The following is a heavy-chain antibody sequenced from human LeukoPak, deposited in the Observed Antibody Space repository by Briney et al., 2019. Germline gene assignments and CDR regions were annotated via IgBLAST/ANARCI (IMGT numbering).Heavy chain of an antibody. D-gene: IGHD5-12*01. CDR3: ASGGYIVATILFDS. J-gene: IGHJ4*02. Sequence: GGSLRLSCAASGFTFSSSGMSWVRQAPGKGLEWVSSISGSDETTYYADSVKGRFTISRDNSKNTLYLQMNSLRAEDTAVYYCASGGYIVATILFDSWGQGTLVTVSS. V-gene: IGHV3-23*01. CDR2: ISGSDETT. CDR1: GFTFSSSG.